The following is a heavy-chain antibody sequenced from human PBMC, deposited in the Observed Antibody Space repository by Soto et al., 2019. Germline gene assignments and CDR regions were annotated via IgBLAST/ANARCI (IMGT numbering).Heavy chain of an antibody. CDR1: GGTFSSYT. CDR3: ARGLRPVGCYYGMDV. V-gene: IGHV1-69*02. Sequence: QVQLVQSGAEVKKPGSSVKVSCKASGGTFSSYTISWVRQAPGQGLEWMGRIIPILGIANYAQKFQGRVTITADKSTSTADIELISLRSEDTAVDDGARGLRPVGCYYGMDVWGQGTTVTVS. CDR2: IIPILGIA. J-gene: IGHJ6*02. D-gene: IGHD1-26*01.